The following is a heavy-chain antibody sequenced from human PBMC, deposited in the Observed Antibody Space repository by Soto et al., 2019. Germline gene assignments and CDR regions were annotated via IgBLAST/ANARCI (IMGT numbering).Heavy chain of an antibody. Sequence: SETLSLTCTVSGGSISSYYWSWIRQPPGKGLEWIGYIYYSGSTNYNPSLKSRVTISVDTSKNQFSLKLSSVTAADTAVYYCARSIVGALYYFDYWGQGTLVTVSS. CDR1: GGSISSYY. CDR2: IYYSGST. D-gene: IGHD1-26*01. J-gene: IGHJ4*02. V-gene: IGHV4-59*01. CDR3: ARSIVGALYYFDY.